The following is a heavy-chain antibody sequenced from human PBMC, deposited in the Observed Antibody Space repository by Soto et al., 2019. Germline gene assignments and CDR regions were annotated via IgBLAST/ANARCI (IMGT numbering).Heavy chain of an antibody. J-gene: IGHJ4*02. Sequence: DVQLMQSGGGLVQPGGSLGLSCASSGFTFSIYWMSWVRQAPGKGLEWVANIKEDGSEKNYVDSVMGRFTISRDNAKNSVYLQMNNLRPGDTVVYFCVRGKFVPDQWGQGALVTVSS. D-gene: IGHD3-16*01. CDR1: GFTFSIYW. CDR2: IKEDGSEK. CDR3: VRGKFVPDQ. V-gene: IGHV3-7*04.